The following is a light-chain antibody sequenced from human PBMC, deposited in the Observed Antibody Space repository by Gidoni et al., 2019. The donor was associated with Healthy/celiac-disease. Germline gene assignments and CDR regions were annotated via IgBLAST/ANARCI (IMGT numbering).Light chain of an antibody. CDR1: QSVSSN. CDR3: QQYNNWPWT. J-gene: IGKJ1*01. CDR2: GAS. Sequence: EIVLTQSPATLSVYPGERATLSCRTSQSVSSNLAWYQQKPGHAPRLLFYGASTRATGIPARFSGSWSGTEFTLTISSLQSEEFVVYYCQQYNNWPWTFGQGTKVEIK. V-gene: IGKV3-15*01.